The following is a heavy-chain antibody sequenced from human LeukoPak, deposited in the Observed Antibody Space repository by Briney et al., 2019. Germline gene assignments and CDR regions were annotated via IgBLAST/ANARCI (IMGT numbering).Heavy chain of an antibody. CDR3: ARVYYGSSWGERFYFDY. CDR1: GFTFSSYA. J-gene: IGHJ4*02. Sequence: GGSLRLSCAASGFTFSSYAMSWVRQAPGKGPEWVSVISSGGTTYYADSVKGRFIISRDISKDTLYLQMDSLRAEDTAVYYCARVYYGSSWGERFYFDYWGQGTLVTVSS. CDR2: ISSGGTT. V-gene: IGHV3-66*01. D-gene: IGHD6-13*01.